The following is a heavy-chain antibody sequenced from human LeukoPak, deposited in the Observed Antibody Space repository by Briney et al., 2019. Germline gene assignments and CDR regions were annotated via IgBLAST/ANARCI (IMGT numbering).Heavy chain of an antibody. J-gene: IGHJ4*02. CDR2: IYHSGST. Sequence: SGTLSLTCAVSSGSISSKNWWSWVRQPPGKGLEWIGEIYHSGSTSYNPSLKSRVTISVDKSKNQFSLKLSSVTAADTAMYYCARALAVTGLPLDYWGQGILVTVSS. CDR3: ARALAVTGLPLDY. D-gene: IGHD6-19*01. V-gene: IGHV4-4*02. CDR1: SGSISSKNW.